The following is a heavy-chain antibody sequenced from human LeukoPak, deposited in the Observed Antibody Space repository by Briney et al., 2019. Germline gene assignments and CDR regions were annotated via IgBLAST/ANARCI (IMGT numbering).Heavy chain of an antibody. D-gene: IGHD3-10*01. J-gene: IGHJ4*02. CDR3: AKRGVVIRVFLVGFHKEAYYFDT. CDR2: LSGSGGGT. Sequence: GSLRLSCALSGITLSNYGMSWVRQAPRKGLEWVAGLSGSGGGTNYADSVQGRFTISRDNPKNTLYLQMNSLRAEDTALYFCAKRGVVIRVFLVGFHKEAYYFDTWGQGALVTVSS. V-gene: IGHV3-23*01. CDR1: GITLSNYG.